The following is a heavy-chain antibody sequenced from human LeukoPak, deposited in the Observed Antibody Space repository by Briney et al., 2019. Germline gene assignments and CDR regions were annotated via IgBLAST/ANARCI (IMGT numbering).Heavy chain of an antibody. CDR2: IKQDGSEK. Sequence: GSLRLSCAASGFTFSSYWMNWVRQAPGKGLEWVANIKQDGSEKYYVDSVKGRFTISRDNAKNSLYLQMNSLRAEDTAVYYCAKEGAYPIVTYDSWGQGTLVTVS. D-gene: IGHD4-11*01. CDR3: AKEGAYPIVTYDS. CDR1: GFTFSSYW. J-gene: IGHJ5*01. V-gene: IGHV3-7*01.